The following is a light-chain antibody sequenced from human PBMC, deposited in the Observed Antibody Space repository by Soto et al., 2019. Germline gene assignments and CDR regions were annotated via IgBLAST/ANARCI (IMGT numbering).Light chain of an antibody. V-gene: IGKV1-5*01. CDR2: DAS. Sequence: DIQMTQSPSTLSASVGDRVTITCRASQNINNWLAWFQQKPGEAPKLLIYDASTLESGVPSRFSGSGSGTEFTLTISSLQPDDYATCSCQHYNVYYMYTFGQGTKVDIK. J-gene: IGKJ2*01. CDR1: QNINNW. CDR3: QHYNVYYMYT.